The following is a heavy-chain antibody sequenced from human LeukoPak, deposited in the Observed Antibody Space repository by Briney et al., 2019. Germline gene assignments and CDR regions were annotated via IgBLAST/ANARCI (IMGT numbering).Heavy chain of an antibody. J-gene: IGHJ4*02. CDR3: AKDPESYRFGYYFDY. Sequence: GGSLRLSCAASGFTFSSYGMHWVRQAPGKGLEWVAFIRYDGSNKYYADSVKGRFTISRDNSKNTPYLQMNSLRAEDTAVYYCAKDPESYRFGYYFDYWGQGTLVTVSS. D-gene: IGHD3-16*01. CDR2: IRYDGSNK. CDR1: GFTFSSYG. V-gene: IGHV3-30*02.